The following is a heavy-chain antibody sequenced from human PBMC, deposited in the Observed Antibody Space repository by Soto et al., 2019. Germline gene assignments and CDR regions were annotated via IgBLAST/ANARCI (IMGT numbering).Heavy chain of an antibody. J-gene: IGHJ6*02. V-gene: IGHV4-59*01. Sequence: SETLSLTCTVSGGSISSYYWSWIRQPPGKGLEWIGYIYYSGSTNYNPSLKSRVTISVDTSKNQFSLKLSSVTAADTAVYYCARDHSGSYFCNSYYYYGMDVWGQGTTVTVSS. D-gene: IGHD1-26*01. CDR1: GGSISSYY. CDR3: ARDHSGSYFCNSYYYYGMDV. CDR2: IYYSGST.